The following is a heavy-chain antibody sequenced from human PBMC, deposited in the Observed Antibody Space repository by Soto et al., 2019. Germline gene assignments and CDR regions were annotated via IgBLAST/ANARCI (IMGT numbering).Heavy chain of an antibody. CDR2: ITTSGGNT. V-gene: IGHV3-23*01. Sequence: EVQLLESGGGLVQPGGSLRLSCAASGFTFSTYAMSWVRQAPGKGLEWVSTITTSGGNTYYADSVQGRFTISRDNSKNSLYMQMNGHRAEDTAVYYCAGRYCANGVCYTNSNSCIDVGGKGNTVTVAS. CDR1: GFTFSTYA. D-gene: IGHD2-8*01. J-gene: IGHJ6*03. CDR3: AGRYCANGVCYTNSNSCIDV.